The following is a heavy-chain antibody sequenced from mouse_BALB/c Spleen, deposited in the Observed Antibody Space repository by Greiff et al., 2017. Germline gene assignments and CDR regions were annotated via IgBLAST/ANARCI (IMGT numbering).Heavy chain of an antibody. J-gene: IGHJ4*01. D-gene: IGHD2-4*01. CDR1: GYAFSSSW. Sequence: VQLQQSGPELVKPGASVKISCKASGYAFSSSWMNWVKQRPGQGLEWIGRIYPGDGDTNYNGKFKGKATLTADKSSSTAYMQLSSLTSVDSAVYFCARDDDYDDYAMDYWGQGTSVTVSS. CDR3: ARDDDYDDYAMDY. CDR2: IYPGDGDT. V-gene: IGHV1-82*01.